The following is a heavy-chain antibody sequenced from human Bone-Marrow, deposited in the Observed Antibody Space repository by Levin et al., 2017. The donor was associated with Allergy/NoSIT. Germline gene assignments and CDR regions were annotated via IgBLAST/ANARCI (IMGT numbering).Heavy chain of an antibody. D-gene: IGHD6-19*01. J-gene: IGHJ4*02. Sequence: KISCKTPGATGDTFSGSAITWVRQAPGQGLEWMGRITPMFGTPTYAQRLQGRVTISSDQSTTTHYMELSSPRSEATAVYYCARTVAGATLDFWGQGPRVTVSS. CDR2: ITPMFGTP. CDR1: GDTFSGSA. V-gene: IGHV1-69*15. CDR3: ARTVAGATLDF.